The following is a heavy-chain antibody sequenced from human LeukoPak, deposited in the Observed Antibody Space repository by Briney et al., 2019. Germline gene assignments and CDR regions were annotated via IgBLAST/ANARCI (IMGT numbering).Heavy chain of an antibody. CDR3: ARFPAPWLRPAKKDAFDI. D-gene: IGHD3-9*01. CDR2: IDWNSNGR. Sequence: GGSLRLSCAVSGFIFDDCAMHWVRQAPGKGLEWVSGIDWNSNGRGYADSVKGRFTISRDNAKNSLYLQMNSLRAEDTAVYYCARFPAPWLRPAKKDAFDIWGQGTVVTVSS. J-gene: IGHJ3*02. V-gene: IGHV3-9*01. CDR1: GFIFDDCA.